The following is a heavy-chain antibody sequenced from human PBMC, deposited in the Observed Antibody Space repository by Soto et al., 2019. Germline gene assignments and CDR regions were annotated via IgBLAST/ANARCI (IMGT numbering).Heavy chain of an antibody. CDR3: ANGLTSDSATSFDY. J-gene: IGHJ4*02. Sequence: QVQLVESGGGVVQPGRSLRLSCAASGFTFSGYGMHWVRQAPGKGPAWVAAISYDGNNKYYADSVKGRFIISRDNSKNTLYLQMDSPSAEDTAVYYCANGLTSDSATSFDYWGQGTLVTVSS. CDR1: GFTFSGYG. D-gene: IGHD6-25*01. CDR2: ISYDGNNK. V-gene: IGHV3-30*18.